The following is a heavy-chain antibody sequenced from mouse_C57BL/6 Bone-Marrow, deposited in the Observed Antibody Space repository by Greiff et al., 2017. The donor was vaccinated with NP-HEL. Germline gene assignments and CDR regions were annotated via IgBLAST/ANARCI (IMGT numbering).Heavy chain of an antibody. J-gene: IGHJ3*01. Sequence: VHVKQSGPVLVKPGASVKMSCKASGYTFTDYYMNWVKQSHGKSLEWIGVINPYNGGTSYNQKFKGKATLTVDKSSSTAYMELNSLTSEDSAVYYCASLIATVKFAYWGQGTLVTVSA. CDR2: INPYNGGT. CDR1: GYTFTDYY. CDR3: ASLIATVKFAY. V-gene: IGHV1-19*01. D-gene: IGHD1-1*01.